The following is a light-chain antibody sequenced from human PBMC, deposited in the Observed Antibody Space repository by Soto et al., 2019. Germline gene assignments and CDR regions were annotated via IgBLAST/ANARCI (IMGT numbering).Light chain of an antibody. J-gene: IGKJ4*01. CDR2: GAS. CDR3: QHYDGSPLT. CDR1: QSVSSSH. V-gene: IGKV3-20*01. Sequence: ETVLTQSPGTLSLSPGERATLCLMAGQSVSSSHLAWYQQKPGQAPRLLISGASNRVTDVPDRFSGSGSGTDFTLTISRLETEDFAMYYCQHYDGSPLTFGGGTKVDIK.